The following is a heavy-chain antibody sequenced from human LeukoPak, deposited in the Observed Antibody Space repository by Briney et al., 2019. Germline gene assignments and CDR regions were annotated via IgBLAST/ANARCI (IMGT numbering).Heavy chain of an antibody. J-gene: IGHJ6*04. D-gene: IGHD2-21*02. Sequence: PSETLSLTCTVSGGSISSYYWSWIRQPPGKGLEWIGYIYYSGSTNYNPSLKSRVTISVDTSKNQFSLKLSSVTAADTAVYYCARDRRVVVTAKYYYYYAMDVRGKGTPVTVSS. CDR3: ARDRRVVVTAKYYYYYAMDV. V-gene: IGHV4-59*01. CDR1: GGSISSYY. CDR2: IYYSGST.